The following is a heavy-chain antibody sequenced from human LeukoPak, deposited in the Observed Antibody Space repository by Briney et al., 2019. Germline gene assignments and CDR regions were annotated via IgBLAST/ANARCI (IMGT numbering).Heavy chain of an antibody. CDR2: IKQDGGER. Sequence: GGSLRLSCAASGFTFSSYWMSWVRQAPGKGLEWVANIKQDGGERYFVVSVKGRFTISRDNARNSLYLQMNSLRAEDTAVYYCARGLGYCSSASCYNYYYYYMDVWGKGTTVTVSS. CDR1: GFTFSSYW. CDR3: ARGLGYCSSASCYNYYYYYMDV. V-gene: IGHV3-7*01. J-gene: IGHJ6*03. D-gene: IGHD2-2*02.